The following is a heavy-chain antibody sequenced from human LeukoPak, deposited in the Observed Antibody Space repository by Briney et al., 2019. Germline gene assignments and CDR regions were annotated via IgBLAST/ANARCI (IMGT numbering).Heavy chain of an antibody. J-gene: IGHJ4*02. CDR3: AKVKWELRAFDY. V-gene: IGHV3-23*01. CDR1: GFTFSSYA. Sequence: GGSLRLSCAASGFTFSSYAMSWVRQAPGKGLEWVSAISGSGGSTYYADSVKGRFTISRDNSKITLYLQMNSLRAEDTAVYYCAKVKWELRAFDYWGQGTLVTVSS. D-gene: IGHD1-26*01. CDR2: ISGSGGST.